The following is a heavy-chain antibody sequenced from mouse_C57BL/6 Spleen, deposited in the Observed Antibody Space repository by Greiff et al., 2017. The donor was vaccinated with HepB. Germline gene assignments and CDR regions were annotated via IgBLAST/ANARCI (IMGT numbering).Heavy chain of an antibody. J-gene: IGHJ3*01. D-gene: IGHD4-1*02. V-gene: IGHV2-3*01. Sequence: VQGVESGPGLVAPSQSLSITCTVSGFSLTSYGVSWVRQPPGKGLEWLGVIWGDGSTNYHSALISRLSISEDNSKSQVFLKLNSLQTDDTATYYWASTGTEFAYWGQGTLVTVSA. CDR3: ASTGTEFAY. CDR1: GFSLTSYG. CDR2: IWGDGST.